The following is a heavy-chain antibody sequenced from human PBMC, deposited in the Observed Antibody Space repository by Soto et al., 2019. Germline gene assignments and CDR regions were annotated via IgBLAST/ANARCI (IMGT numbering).Heavy chain of an antibody. Sequence: EVQLVESGGTLVQPGESLRLSCEASGFSFSSFAMNWVRQAPGEGLEWVSSIRGAATSYADAVRGGFTISRDNSKNTGFRQMNTLRGEDTAVYYCAQCAVFMTLSGGGWNWFDPWGQGTLVIVSS. CDR3: AQCAVFMTLSGGGWNWFDP. CDR2: SIRGAAT. CDR1: GFSFSSFA. D-gene: IGHD3-10*01. V-gene: IGHV3-23*04. J-gene: IGHJ5*02.